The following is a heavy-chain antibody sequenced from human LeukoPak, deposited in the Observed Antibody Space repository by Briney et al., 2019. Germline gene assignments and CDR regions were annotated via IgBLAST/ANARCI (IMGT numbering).Heavy chain of an antibody. D-gene: IGHD2-21*02. J-gene: IGHJ4*02. CDR2: ISGNSGSL. CDR3: ATGDGTKFDS. Sequence: PGGSLRLSCAASGFIFDDYAMHWVRQAPGKGLEWVSSISGNSGSLGYADSVKGRFTISRDNAKNSLYLHMNSLRLEDTALYYCATGDGTKFDSWGQGTLVTVSS. V-gene: IGHV3-9*01. CDR1: GFIFDDYA.